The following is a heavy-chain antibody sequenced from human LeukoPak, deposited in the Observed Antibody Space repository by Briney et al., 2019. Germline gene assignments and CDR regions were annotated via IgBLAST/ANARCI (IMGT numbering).Heavy chain of an antibody. CDR1: GYTFTSYD. D-gene: IGHD3-22*01. V-gene: IGHV1-8*01. CDR2: MNPNSGNT. Sequence: ASVKVSCKASGYTFTSYDINWVRQATGQGLEWMGWMNPNSGNTGYAQKFQGRVTMTRNTSISTAYMELSRLRSEDTAVYYCARYYYDSSGTIYYYFDYWGQGTLVTVSS. J-gene: IGHJ4*02. CDR3: ARYYYDSSGTIYYYFDY.